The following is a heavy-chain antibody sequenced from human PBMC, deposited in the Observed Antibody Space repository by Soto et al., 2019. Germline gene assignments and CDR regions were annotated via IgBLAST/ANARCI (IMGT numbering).Heavy chain of an antibody. CDR3: ATGLQYSSSSKNWFDP. CDR2: FDPEDGDT. Sequence: QVQLVQSGAEVKKPGASVKVSCKVSGYTLTELSMHWVRQAPGKGLEWMGGFDPEDGDTIYAQKFQGRVTMTEDTSTDTAYMELSSLRSEDTAVYYCATGLQYSSSSKNWFDPWGQGTLVTVSS. J-gene: IGHJ5*02. D-gene: IGHD6-6*01. V-gene: IGHV1-24*01. CDR1: GYTLTELS.